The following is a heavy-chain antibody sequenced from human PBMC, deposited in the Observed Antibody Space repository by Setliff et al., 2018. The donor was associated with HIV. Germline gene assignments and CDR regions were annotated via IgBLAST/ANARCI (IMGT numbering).Heavy chain of an antibody. V-gene: IGHV2-5*02. J-gene: IGHJ6*03. Sequence: PTLVNPTQTLTLTCTLSGFSLSTSGVGVGWIRQPPGKALEWLALIYWDDDKRYSPSLESRLTITKDTSKNQVVLTMTNMDPVDTATYYCAHSYCSSTSCYPHYYYYMDVWGKGTTVTVS. D-gene: IGHD2-2*01. CDR3: AHSYCSSTSCYPHYYYYMDV. CDR1: GFSLSTSGVG. CDR2: IYWDDDK.